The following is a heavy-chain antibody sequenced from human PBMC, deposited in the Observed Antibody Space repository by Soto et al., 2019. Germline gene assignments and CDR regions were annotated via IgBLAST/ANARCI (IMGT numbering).Heavy chain of an antibody. CDR3: ARRNLRYYYGSGSSLPINWFDP. Sequence: SETLSLTCAVYGGSFSGYYWSWIRQPPGKGLEWIGEINHSGSTNYNPSLKSRVTISVDTSKNQFSLKLSSVTAADTAVYYCARRNLRYYYGSGSSLPINWFDPWGQGTLVTV. CDR2: INHSGST. CDR1: GGSFSGYY. V-gene: IGHV4-34*01. J-gene: IGHJ5*02. D-gene: IGHD3-10*01.